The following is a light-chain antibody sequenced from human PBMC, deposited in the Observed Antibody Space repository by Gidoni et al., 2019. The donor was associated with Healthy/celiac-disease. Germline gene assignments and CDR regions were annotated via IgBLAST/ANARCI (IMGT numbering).Light chain of an antibody. CDR2: GAS. Sequence: EIVLTQAPGTLSLSPGERATLPCRASQSVSSSYLAWYQQQPGQAPRLLIDGASSRATGIPDRFSGSGSGTDFTLTISRLEPEDFAVYYCQQYGSSPWTFGQGTKVEIK. CDR3: QQYGSSPWT. J-gene: IGKJ1*01. V-gene: IGKV3-20*01. CDR1: QSVSSSY.